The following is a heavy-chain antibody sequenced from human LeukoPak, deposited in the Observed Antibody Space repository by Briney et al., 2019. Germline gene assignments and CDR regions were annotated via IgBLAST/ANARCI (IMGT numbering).Heavy chain of an antibody. Sequence: PSETLSLTCSVSGGSINSYYWSWIRQHPGKGLEWIGYIYYSGSTYYNPSLKSRVTISVDTSKNQFSLKLSSVTAADTAVYYCARSIPTDAFDIWGQGTMVTVSS. J-gene: IGHJ3*02. V-gene: IGHV4-59*06. CDR2: IYYSGST. CDR1: GGSINSYY. CDR3: ARSIPTDAFDI. D-gene: IGHD2-2*02.